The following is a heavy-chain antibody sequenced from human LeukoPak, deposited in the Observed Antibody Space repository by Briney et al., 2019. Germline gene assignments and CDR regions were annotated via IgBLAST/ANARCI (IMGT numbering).Heavy chain of an antibody. CDR2: MRSSGDLT. J-gene: IGHJ4*02. V-gene: IGHV3-48*01. CDR1: GFTFSTHS. D-gene: IGHD1-14*01. Sequence: TGGSLRLSCAASGFTFSTHSMNWVRQAPGKGLEWVSYMRSSGDLTYYEYYWKGRFTIYSDNAQSPLYLQMNSLRAEDTAVYYCASSKWNHVGHLVYWGQGTLVTVTP. CDR3: ASSKWNHVGHLVY.